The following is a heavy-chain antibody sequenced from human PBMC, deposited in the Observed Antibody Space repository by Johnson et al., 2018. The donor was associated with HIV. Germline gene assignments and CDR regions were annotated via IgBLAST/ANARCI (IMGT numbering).Heavy chain of an antibody. J-gene: IGHJ3*02. CDR3: AREGGTFYDSSGSLAFDI. CDR1: GFTFSNAW. D-gene: IGHD3-22*01. V-gene: IGHV3-73*01. Sequence: EKLVVSGGGLVKPGGSLRLSCAASGFTFSNAWMSWVRQAPGKGLEWVGRIRSKANSYATAYAASVKGRFTISRDDSKNTLYLQMNRLRAEDTAVYYCAREGGTFYDSSGSLAFDIWGQGTMVTVSS. CDR2: IRSKANSYAT.